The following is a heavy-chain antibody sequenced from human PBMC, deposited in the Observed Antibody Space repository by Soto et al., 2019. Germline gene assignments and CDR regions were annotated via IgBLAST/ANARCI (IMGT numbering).Heavy chain of an antibody. CDR2: ISGSGGST. CDR3: AKVRIYCSNAVCTAF. CDR1: GFTFSSYA. D-gene: IGHD2-8*01. V-gene: IGHV3-23*01. J-gene: IGHJ4*02. Sequence: EVQLLESGGGLVQPGGSLRLSCAASGFTFSSYAMSWVRQAPGKGLEWVSGISGSGGSTYYADSMKGRFTISRDHSNNTLYLQINRLRVEHPAVYSCAKVRIYCSNAVCTAFWGQGTLGTVSS.